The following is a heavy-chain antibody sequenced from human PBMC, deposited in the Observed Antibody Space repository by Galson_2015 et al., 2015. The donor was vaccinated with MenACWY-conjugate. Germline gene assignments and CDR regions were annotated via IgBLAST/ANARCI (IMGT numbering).Heavy chain of an antibody. Sequence: PALVKPTQTLTLTCTFSGFSLSTRGVGVGWLRQPPGKALEWLALIYWDDDKRYSPSLRSRLTITKDTSKNHVVLTMTNMDPVDTATYYCSRTGATPGDYWGQGTLVTVSS. CDR3: SRTGATPGDY. V-gene: IGHV2-5*02. D-gene: IGHD2-15*01. CDR2: IYWDDDK. J-gene: IGHJ4*02. CDR1: GFSLSTRGVG.